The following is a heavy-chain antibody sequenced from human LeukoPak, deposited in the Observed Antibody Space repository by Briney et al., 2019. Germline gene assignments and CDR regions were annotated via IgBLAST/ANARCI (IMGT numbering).Heavy chain of an antibody. CDR2: IKQDGSEK. V-gene: IGHV3-7*01. D-gene: IGHD1-26*01. CDR3: ARATGGSYYAFSVNYYYYYMDV. J-gene: IGHJ6*03. CDR1: GFTFSSYW. Sequence: GGSLRLSCAASGFTFSSYWMSWVRQAPGKGLEWVANIKQDGSEKYYVDSVKGRFTISRDNAKNSLYLQMNSLRAEDTAVYYCARATGGSYYAFSVNYYYYYMDVWGKGTTVTVSS.